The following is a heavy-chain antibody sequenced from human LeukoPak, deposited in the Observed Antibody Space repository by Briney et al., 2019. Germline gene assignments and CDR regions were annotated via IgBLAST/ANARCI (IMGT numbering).Heavy chain of an antibody. D-gene: IGHD2-21*02. CDR3: ARSGGDFRRPLYYFDY. CDR1: GYTFTSYA. CDR2: INTNTGNP. J-gene: IGHJ4*02. Sequence: ASVKVSCKASGYTFTSYAMNWVRQAPGQGLEWMGWINTNTGNPTYAQGFTGRFVFSLDTSVSTAYLQISSLKAEDTAVYYCARSGGDFRRPLYYFDYWGQGTLVTVSS. V-gene: IGHV7-4-1*02.